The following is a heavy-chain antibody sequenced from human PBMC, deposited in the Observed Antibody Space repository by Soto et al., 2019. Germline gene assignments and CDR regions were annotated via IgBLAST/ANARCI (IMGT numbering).Heavy chain of an antibody. CDR3: ARVGVQLERRWYYFDY. Sequence: QVQLVQSGAEVKKPGSSVKVSCKASGGTFSSYAISRVRQAPGQGLEWMGGIIPIFGTANYAQKFQGRVTITADESTSTAYMELSSLRSEDTAVYYCARVGVQLERRWYYFDYWGQGTLVTVSS. J-gene: IGHJ4*02. V-gene: IGHV1-69*01. D-gene: IGHD1-1*01. CDR2: IIPIFGTA. CDR1: GGTFSSYA.